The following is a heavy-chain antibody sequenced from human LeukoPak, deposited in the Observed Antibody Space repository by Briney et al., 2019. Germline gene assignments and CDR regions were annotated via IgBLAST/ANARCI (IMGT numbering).Heavy chain of an antibody. V-gene: IGHV5-51*01. J-gene: IGHJ6*03. CDR2: IYPGDSDT. Sequence: GESLKISCKGSGYNFTSYWIGWVRQMPGKGLEWMGIIYPGDSDTTYSPSFQGQVTISADKSISTAYLQWSSLKASDTAMYYCARQSCGGDCYPYYYYYMDVWGKGTTVTVSS. CDR1: GYNFTSYW. CDR3: ARQSCGGDCYPYYYYYMDV. D-gene: IGHD2-21*02.